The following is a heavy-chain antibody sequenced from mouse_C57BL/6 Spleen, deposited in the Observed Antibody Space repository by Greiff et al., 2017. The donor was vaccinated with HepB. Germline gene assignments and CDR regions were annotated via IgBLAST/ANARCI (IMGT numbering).Heavy chain of an antibody. CDR1: GYTFTSYW. J-gene: IGHJ2*01. CDR3: AREGGDYSYYFDY. V-gene: IGHV1-55*01. D-gene: IGHD1-1*01. CDR2: IYPGSGST. Sequence: QVQLKQPGAELVKPGASVKMSCKASGYTFTSYWITWVKQRPGQGLEWIGDIYPGSGSTNYNEKFKSKATLTVDTSSSTAYMQLSSLTSEDSAVYYCAREGGDYSYYFDYWGQGTTLTVSS.